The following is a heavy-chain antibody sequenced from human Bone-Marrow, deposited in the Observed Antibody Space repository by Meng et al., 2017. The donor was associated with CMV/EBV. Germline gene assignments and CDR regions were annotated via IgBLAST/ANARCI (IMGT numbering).Heavy chain of an antibody. D-gene: IGHD1-26*01. CDR1: GGSFSGYY. J-gene: IGHJ6*02. V-gene: IGHV4-59*12. CDR2: IYYSGST. CDR3: ARDQNKWNYGYYYGMDV. Sequence: SETLSLTCAVYGGSFSGYYWSWIRQPPGKGLEWIGYIYYSGSTNYNPSLKSRVTISVDTSKNQFSLKLSSVTAADTAVYYCARDQNKWNYGYYYGMDVWGQGTTVTVSS.